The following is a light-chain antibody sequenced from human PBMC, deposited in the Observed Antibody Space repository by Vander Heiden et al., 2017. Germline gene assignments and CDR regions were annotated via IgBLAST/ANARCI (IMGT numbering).Light chain of an antibody. Sequence: DIVMTQSPDSLAVSLGERATINCKSSQSVLHSSNNKNYLAWYQQRPGHPPKLLIYWASTRESGVPDRFSGSGSGTDFTLTMSSLQVEDVAVYYCQQYYSIPLTFGGGTKVQIK. CDR1: QSVLHSSNNKNY. CDR3: QQYYSIPLT. J-gene: IGKJ4*01. V-gene: IGKV4-1*01. CDR2: WAS.